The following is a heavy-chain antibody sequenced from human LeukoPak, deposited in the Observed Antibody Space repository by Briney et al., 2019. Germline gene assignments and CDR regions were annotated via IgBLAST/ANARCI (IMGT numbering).Heavy chain of an antibody. CDR1: GYTFTGYY. D-gene: IGHD6-13*01. J-gene: IGHJ3*02. V-gene: IGHV1-2*02. CDR2: INRNSGGT. CDR3: AREPIGAAAETDAFDI. Sequence: ASVKVSCKASGYTFTGYYMRWVRQAPGQGLEWMGWINRNSGGTNYAQKFQGRVTMARDTSISTAYMELSRLRSDDTAVYYCAREPIGAAAETDAFDIWAQGTMVTVPP.